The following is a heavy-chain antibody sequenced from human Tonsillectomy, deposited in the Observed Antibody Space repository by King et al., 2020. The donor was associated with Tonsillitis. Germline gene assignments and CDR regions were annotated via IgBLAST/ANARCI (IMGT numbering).Heavy chain of an antibody. CDR2: INPSGGST. V-gene: IGHV1-46*01. CDR1: GYTFTNYY. CDR3: ARDGATRVVNAFEI. Sequence: QLVQSGAEVKKPGAPVKVSCKASGYTFTNYYMHWVRQAPGQGLEWMGIINPSGGSTTYAQKFQGRVTMTRDTSTRTVYMELSSPRSEDTAVYYCARDGATRVVNAFEIWGQGTMGTVSS. J-gene: IGHJ3*02. D-gene: IGHD4-23*01.